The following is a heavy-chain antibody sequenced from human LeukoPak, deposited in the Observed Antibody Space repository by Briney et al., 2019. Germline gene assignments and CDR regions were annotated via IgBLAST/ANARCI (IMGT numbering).Heavy chain of an antibody. Sequence: ASVKVSCKASGYTLNSHYMHWVRQAPGQGLEWMGIINPRGGSTSYAQKFQGRVTMTRDTSTSTVYMELSSLRSEDTAVYYCARGEPDIVVVPAAPVHAFDIWGQGTMVTVSS. CDR1: GYTLNSHY. CDR2: INPRGGST. CDR3: ARGEPDIVVVPAAPVHAFDI. D-gene: IGHD2-2*01. V-gene: IGHV1-46*02. J-gene: IGHJ3*02.